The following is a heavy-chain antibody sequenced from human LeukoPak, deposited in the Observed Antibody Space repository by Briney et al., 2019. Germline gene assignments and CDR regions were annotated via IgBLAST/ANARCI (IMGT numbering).Heavy chain of an antibody. CDR2: ISYDGSNK. CDR1: GFTFSSYA. Sequence: GGSLRLSCAASGFTFSSYAMHWVRQAPGKGLEWVAVISYDGSNKYYADSVKGRFTISRDNSKNTLFLQMNSLRAEDTAVYYCAKDVSIVVLYWGQGTLVTVSS. V-gene: IGHV3-30-3*01. CDR3: AKDVSIVVLY. J-gene: IGHJ4*02. D-gene: IGHD2-21*01.